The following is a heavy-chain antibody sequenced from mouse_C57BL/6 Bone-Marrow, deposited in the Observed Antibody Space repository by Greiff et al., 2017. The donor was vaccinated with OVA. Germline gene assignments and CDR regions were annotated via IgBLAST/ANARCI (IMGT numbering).Heavy chain of an antibody. J-gene: IGHJ4*01. CDR1: GFSLSTFGMG. CDR3: ARYYSNFYYAMDY. CDR2: IWWDDAK. V-gene: IGHV8-8*01. Sequence: QVTLKESGPGILQPSQTLSLTCSFSGFSLSTFGMGVGWIRQPSGKGLEWLAHIWWDDAKYYNPALKSRLTISKDTSKNQVFLKIANGDTADTAAYYCARYYSNFYYAMDYWGQGTSVTVSS. D-gene: IGHD2-5*01.